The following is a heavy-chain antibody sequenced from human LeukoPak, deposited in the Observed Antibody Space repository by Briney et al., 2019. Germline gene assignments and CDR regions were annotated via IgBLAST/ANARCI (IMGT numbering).Heavy chain of an antibody. CDR1: GGTFSNYA. Sequence: SVKVSCKASGGTFSNYAISWVRQAPGQGLEWMGGFIPIFGTAHYAQSFQGRVTVTTDESTSTAYMELSSLMSEDTAVYYYASARLRSNWSGYGLFDNWGQGTLVTVSS. V-gene: IGHV1-69*05. CDR3: ASARLRSNWSGYGLFDN. CDR2: FIPIFGTA. D-gene: IGHD3-3*01. J-gene: IGHJ4*02.